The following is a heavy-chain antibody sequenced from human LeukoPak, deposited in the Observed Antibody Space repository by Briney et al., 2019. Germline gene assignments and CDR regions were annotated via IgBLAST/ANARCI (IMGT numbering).Heavy chain of an antibody. CDR3: ARSGVVTFYQYMDV. Sequence: GEALEISCQGSGSCFTTYWIGWGRPMPGKGVGGMGIIYPGDYDTRYNPSFQGQLTISADKSISTAYLQWSSLKASDTAMYYCARSGVVTFYQYMDVWGTGTTVTVSS. CDR1: GSCFTTYW. J-gene: IGHJ6*03. D-gene: IGHD3-3*01. V-gene: IGHV5-51*01. CDR2: IYPGDYDT.